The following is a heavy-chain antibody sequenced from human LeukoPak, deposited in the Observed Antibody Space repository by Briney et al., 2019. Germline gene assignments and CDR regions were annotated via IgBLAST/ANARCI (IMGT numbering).Heavy chain of an antibody. J-gene: IGHJ4*02. Sequence: GGSLRLSCAASGFKLSSYSMNWVRQAPGKGLEWVSYISTSSTTIAYVDSVKGRFTVSRDNAKNSLYLQMNSLRAEDTAVYYCARVRAGYDFDSWGQGTLVSVSS. V-gene: IGHV3-48*01. D-gene: IGHD5-18*01. CDR2: ISTSSTTI. CDR3: ARVRAGYDFDS. CDR1: GFKLSSYS.